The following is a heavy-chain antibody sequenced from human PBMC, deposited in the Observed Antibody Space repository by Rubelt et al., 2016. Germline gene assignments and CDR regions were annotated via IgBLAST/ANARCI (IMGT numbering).Heavy chain of an antibody. CDR1: GGSFSDSY. D-gene: IGHD1-1*01. J-gene: IGHJ5*02. Sequence: QVQLQQWGAGLLKPSETLSLTCVVYGGSFSDSYWSWIRQPPGKGLEWIAEINHSGSTNYNPSLKSRVTISIDTSKNQFSLRLTAVTAADTAVYYCARDPFNYKWFDPWGQGTLVTVSS. V-gene: IGHV4-34*02. CDR3: ARDPFNYKWFDP. CDR2: INHSGST.